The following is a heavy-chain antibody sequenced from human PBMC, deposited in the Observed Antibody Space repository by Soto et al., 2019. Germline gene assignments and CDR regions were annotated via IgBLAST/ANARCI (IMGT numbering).Heavy chain of an antibody. J-gene: IGHJ4*02. Sequence: LRLSCAASGFTFSSYGMHWVRQAPGKGLEWVAVISYDGSNKYYADSVKGRFTISRDNSKNTLYLQMNSLRAEDTAVYYCAKDARIAVAGTVDYWGQGTLVTVSS. D-gene: IGHD6-19*01. CDR3: AKDARIAVAGTVDY. CDR1: GFTFSSYG. V-gene: IGHV3-30*18. CDR2: ISYDGSNK.